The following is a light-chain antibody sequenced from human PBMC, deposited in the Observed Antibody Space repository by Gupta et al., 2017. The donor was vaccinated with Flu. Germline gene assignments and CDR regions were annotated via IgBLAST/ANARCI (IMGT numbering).Light chain of an antibody. J-gene: IGLJ1*01. V-gene: IGLV2-14*01. Sequence: SRTTPSGDVFAKKYVSWYQQHPGKAPKLMIYEVNNRPSGVSKRFSGSRSGNMASLTISGLQPEDEADYYCCSSASSTYLLVFGGGTKLTVL. CDR2: EVN. CDR1: SGDVFAKKY. CDR3: CSSASSTYLLV.